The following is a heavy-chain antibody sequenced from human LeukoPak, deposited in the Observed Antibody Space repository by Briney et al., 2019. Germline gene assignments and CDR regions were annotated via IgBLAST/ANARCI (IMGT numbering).Heavy chain of an antibody. CDR2: IYSSGST. Sequence: SQTLSLTCTVSGGSISSGSYYWSWIRQPAGKGLEWIGRIYSSGSTNYNPSLKSRVTISVDTSKNQFSLRLNSVSAADTAVYYCAREAYDFWSGYYNYWGQGTLVTVSS. D-gene: IGHD3-3*01. CDR1: GGSISSGSYY. CDR3: AREAYDFWSGYYNY. V-gene: IGHV4-61*02. J-gene: IGHJ4*02.